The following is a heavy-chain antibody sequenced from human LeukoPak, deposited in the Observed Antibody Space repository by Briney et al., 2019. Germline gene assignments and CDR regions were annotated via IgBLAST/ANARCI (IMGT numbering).Heavy chain of an antibody. CDR3: ARDWADCGGDCYSWGYFDY. CDR1: GFTFSSYS. D-gene: IGHD2-21*01. Sequence: GGSLRLSCAAPGFTFSSYSMNWVRQAPGKGLEWVSYISSSSSTIYYADSVKGRFTISRDNAKNSLYLQMNSLRAEDTAVYYCARDWADCGGDCYSWGYFDYWGQGTLVTVSS. CDR2: ISSSSSTI. J-gene: IGHJ4*02. V-gene: IGHV3-48*01.